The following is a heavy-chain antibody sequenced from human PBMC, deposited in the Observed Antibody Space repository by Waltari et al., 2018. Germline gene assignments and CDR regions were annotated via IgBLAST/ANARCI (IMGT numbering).Heavy chain of an antibody. V-gene: IGHV4-61*02. CDR1: GGSISSGSYY. D-gene: IGHD1-26*01. Sequence: QVQLQESGPGLVKPSQTLSLTCTVSGGSISSGSYYWSWIRQPAGKGLEWIGRIYTSGSTNYNPSLKSRVTISVDTSKNQFSLKLSSVTAADTAVYYCATSLTSRRSIDLVGAIDYWGQGTLVTVSS. J-gene: IGHJ4*02. CDR3: ATSLTSRRSIDLVGAIDY. CDR2: IYTSGST.